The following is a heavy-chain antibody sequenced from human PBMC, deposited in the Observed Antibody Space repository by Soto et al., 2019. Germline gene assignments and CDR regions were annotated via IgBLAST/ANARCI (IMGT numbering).Heavy chain of an antibody. V-gene: IGHV4-34*01. CDR1: GGSFSGYY. J-gene: IGHJ5*02. D-gene: IGHD6-13*01. CDR2: INHSGST. Sequence: SETLSLTCAVYGGSFSGYYWSWIRQPPGKGLEWIGEINHSGSTNYNPSLKSRVTISVDTSKNQFSLKLSSVTAADTAVYYCASGNPYSSSWYVRNWFDPWGQGTLVTVSS. CDR3: ASGNPYSSSWYVRNWFDP.